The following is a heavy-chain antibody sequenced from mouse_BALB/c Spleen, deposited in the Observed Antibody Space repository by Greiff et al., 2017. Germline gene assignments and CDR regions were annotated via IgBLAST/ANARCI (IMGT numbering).Heavy chain of an antibody. V-gene: IGHV7-3*02. CDR3: ARDIGKGLYYFDY. CDR2: IRNKANGYTT. CDR1: GFTFTDYY. Sequence: EVKLVESGGGLVQPGGSLRLSCATSGFTFTDYYMSWVRQPPGKALEWLGFIRNKANGYTTEYSASVKGRFTISRDNSQSILYLQMNTLRAEDSATYYCARDIGKGLYYFDYWGQGTTLTVSS. J-gene: IGHJ2*01. D-gene: IGHD1-1*01.